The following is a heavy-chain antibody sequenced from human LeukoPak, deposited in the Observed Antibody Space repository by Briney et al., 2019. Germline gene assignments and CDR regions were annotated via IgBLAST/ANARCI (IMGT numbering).Heavy chain of an antibody. CDR2: IKQDGSEK. Sequence: QAGGSLRLSCAASGFTFSSYWMSWVRQAPGKGLEWVANIKQDGSEKYYVDSVKGRFTISRDNAKNSLYLQMNSLRAEDTAVYYCARVRSTIFGVVTNFDYWGQGTLVTVSS. V-gene: IGHV3-7*01. CDR1: GFTFSSYW. CDR3: ARVRSTIFGVVTNFDY. D-gene: IGHD3-3*01. J-gene: IGHJ4*02.